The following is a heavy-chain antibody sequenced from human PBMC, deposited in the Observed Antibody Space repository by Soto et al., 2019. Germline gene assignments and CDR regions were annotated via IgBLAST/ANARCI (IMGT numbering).Heavy chain of an antibody. D-gene: IGHD6-13*01. CDR3: AKDRAVGSPSWSDY. V-gene: IGHV3-23*01. J-gene: IGHJ4*02. CDR2: ISGSGGTR. CDR1: GFTFSDYA. Sequence: GGSLGLSCAASGFTFSDYAMNWVRQDPGRGLEWVSVISGSGGTRLYADSVEGRFTISRDNSKNTLYLQMNSLRPEDTAVYYCAKDRAVGSPSWSDYWGRGMLVTVSP.